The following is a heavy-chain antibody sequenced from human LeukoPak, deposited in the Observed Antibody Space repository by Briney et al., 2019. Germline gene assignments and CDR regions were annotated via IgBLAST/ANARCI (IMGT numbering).Heavy chain of an antibody. CDR1: GGSISSYY. Sequence: SETLSLTCTVSGGSISSYYWSWIRQPAGKGLEWIGRIYTSGSTNYNPSLKSRVTMSVDTSKNQFSLQLNSVTPEDTAVYYCARGAVAGTNPFDYWGQGTLVTVSS. CDR2: IYTSGST. J-gene: IGHJ4*02. CDR3: ARGAVAGTNPFDY. D-gene: IGHD6-19*01. V-gene: IGHV4-4*07.